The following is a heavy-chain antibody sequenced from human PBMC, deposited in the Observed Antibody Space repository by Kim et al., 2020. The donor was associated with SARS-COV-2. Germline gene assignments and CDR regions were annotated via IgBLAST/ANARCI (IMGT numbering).Heavy chain of an antibody. J-gene: IGHJ4*02. CDR3: ARVGQFYNSRGYYSMDLDY. Sequence: KGRFTISRDNAKNSLYLQMNSLRAEDTAVYYCARVGQFYNSRGYYSMDLDYWGQGTLVTVSS. D-gene: IGHD3-22*01. V-gene: IGHV3-11*05.